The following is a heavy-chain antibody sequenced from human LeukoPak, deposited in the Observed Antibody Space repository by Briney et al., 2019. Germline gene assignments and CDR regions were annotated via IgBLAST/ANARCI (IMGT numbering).Heavy chain of an antibody. Sequence: PGGSLRLSCAASGFTFSSYAMSWVRQAPGKGLEWVSAISGSGGSTYYADSVKGRFTISRDNSKNTLYLQMNSPRAEDTAVYYCAKDEEGYCSSTSCQVDYWGQGTLVTVSS. V-gene: IGHV3-23*01. J-gene: IGHJ4*02. CDR2: ISGSGGST. D-gene: IGHD2-2*01. CDR1: GFTFSSYA. CDR3: AKDEEGYCSSTSCQVDY.